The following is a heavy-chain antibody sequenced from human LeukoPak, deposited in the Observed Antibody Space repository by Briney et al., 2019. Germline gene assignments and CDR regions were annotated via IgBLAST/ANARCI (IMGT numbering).Heavy chain of an antibody. CDR1: GGSISSGDYY. Sequence: PSETLSLTCTVSGGSISSGDYYGSWIRQPPGKGLEWIGYIYYSGSTYYNPSLKSRVTISVDTSKNQFSLKLSSVTAADTAVYYCARVSYCGGDCYLGFEYFQHWGQGTLVTVSS. J-gene: IGHJ1*01. V-gene: IGHV4-30-4*08. CDR3: ARVSYCGGDCYLGFEYFQH. CDR2: IYYSGST. D-gene: IGHD2-21*01.